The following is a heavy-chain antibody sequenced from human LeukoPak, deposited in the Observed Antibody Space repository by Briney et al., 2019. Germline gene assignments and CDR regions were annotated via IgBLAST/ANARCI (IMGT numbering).Heavy chain of an antibody. Sequence: PSETLSLTCSVSGGSISSNSYYWDWIRQPPGKGLEWIGSIYYSGSTYYNPSLKSGVTISVDTSKNQFSLKLSSVTAADTAVYYCARDRGGYSYEYYYYGMDVWGQGTTVTVSS. V-gene: IGHV4-39*07. CDR3: ARDRGGYSYEYYYYGMDV. J-gene: IGHJ6*02. CDR1: GGSISSNSYY. D-gene: IGHD5-18*01. CDR2: IYYSGST.